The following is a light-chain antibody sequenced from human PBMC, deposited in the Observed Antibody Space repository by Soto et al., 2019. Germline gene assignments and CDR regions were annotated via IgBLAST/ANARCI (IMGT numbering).Light chain of an antibody. J-gene: IGKJ4*01. CDR2: DAS. CDR1: QSISNL. V-gene: IGKV3-11*01. CDR3: QQRSNWLT. Sequence: EIVLTQSPATLSLSPGERATLSCSASQSISNLLTWYQQKPGQAPRLLIYDASNRATGIPARFSGSGSGTDFTLTISSLEPEDFAFYYCQQRSNWLTFGGGTKVEIK.